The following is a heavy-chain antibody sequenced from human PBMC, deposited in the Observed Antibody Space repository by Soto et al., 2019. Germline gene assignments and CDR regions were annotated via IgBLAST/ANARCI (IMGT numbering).Heavy chain of an antibody. V-gene: IGHV4-59*01. Sequence: SETLSLTCTVSGGSISGFYWSWIRQPPGKGLECIGSIYYSGGTNYSPSLKSRVTMSVDTSKNQFSLKLTSVTPADTAVYYCARGEMGTGDGRFAPWGQGTLVTVSS. J-gene: IGHJ5*02. CDR1: GGSISGFY. D-gene: IGHD7-27*01. CDR3: ARGEMGTGDGRFAP. CDR2: IYYSGGT.